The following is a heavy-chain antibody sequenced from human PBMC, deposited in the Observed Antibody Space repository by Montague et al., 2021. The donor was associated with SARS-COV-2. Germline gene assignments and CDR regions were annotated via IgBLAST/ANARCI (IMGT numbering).Heavy chain of an antibody. Sequence: SETLSLTCTVSGGSISSSSYYWGWIRQPPGKGLEWIGSIYYSGSTYYNPSLKSRVTISVDTSKNQFSLKLSSVTAADTAVYYCAGFPTSYYYDSKAAPATPDAFDIWGQGTMVTVPS. CDR2: IYYSGST. CDR1: GGSISSSSYY. D-gene: IGHD3-22*01. J-gene: IGHJ3*02. CDR3: AGFPTSYYYDSKAAPATPDAFDI. V-gene: IGHV4-39*01.